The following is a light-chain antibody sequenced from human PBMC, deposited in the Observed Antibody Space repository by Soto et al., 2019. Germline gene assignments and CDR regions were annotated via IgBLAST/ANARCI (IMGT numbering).Light chain of an antibody. CDR2: DVA. V-gene: IGLV2-14*03. Sequence: QSALTQPASVSGSPGQSITISCTGTSSDIGGYNYVAWYQQHLCKAPKLIIYDVAVRPSGVSNRFSGSKSGNTASLAISGLQAEEEAHYYCRSYTGASALYVFGTGTKLTVL. CDR3: RSYTGASALYV. CDR1: SSDIGGYNY. J-gene: IGLJ1*01.